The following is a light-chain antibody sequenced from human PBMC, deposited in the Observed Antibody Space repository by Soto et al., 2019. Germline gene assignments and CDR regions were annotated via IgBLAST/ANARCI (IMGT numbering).Light chain of an antibody. CDR1: QSLLHSDGKTY. CDR3: LQTHQLPLT. V-gene: IGKV2D-29*01. J-gene: IGKJ1*01. Sequence: VLTQTPLSLSVTPGQSASISCKSSQSLLHSDGKTYLYWYQQRPGQPPQLLMYEVSTRFSGVPERFSGRGSGTDSTLEISRVEAEDVRLYSCLQTHQLPLTFGHGTKVEVK. CDR2: EVS.